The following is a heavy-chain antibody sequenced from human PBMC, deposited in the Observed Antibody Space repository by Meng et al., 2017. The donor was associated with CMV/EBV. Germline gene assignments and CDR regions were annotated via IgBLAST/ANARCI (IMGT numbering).Heavy chain of an antibody. J-gene: IGHJ5*02. Sequence: ASVKVSCKASGYTFTGYYMHWVRQAPGQGLEWMGWINPNSGGTNYAQKFQGRVTMTRDTSISTAYTELSRLRSDDTAVYYCARDRKVVPAGGWFDPWGQGTLVTVSS. V-gene: IGHV1-2*02. D-gene: IGHD2-2*01. CDR2: INPNSGGT. CDR3: ARDRKVVPAGGWFDP. CDR1: GYTFTGYY.